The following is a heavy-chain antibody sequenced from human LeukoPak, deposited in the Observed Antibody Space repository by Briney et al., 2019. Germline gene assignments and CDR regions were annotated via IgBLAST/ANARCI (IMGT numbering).Heavy chain of an antibody. CDR3: ARERGGRRDYYYYMDV. CDR2: IYSGGST. J-gene: IGHJ6*03. D-gene: IGHD2-15*01. Sequence: GGSLRLSCAASGFTFSSYGMHWVRQAPGKGLEWVSVIYSGGSTYYADSVKGRFTISRDNSKNTLYLQMNSLRAEDTAVYYCARERGGRRDYYYYMDVWGKGTTVTVSS. V-gene: IGHV3-66*02. CDR1: GFTFSSYG.